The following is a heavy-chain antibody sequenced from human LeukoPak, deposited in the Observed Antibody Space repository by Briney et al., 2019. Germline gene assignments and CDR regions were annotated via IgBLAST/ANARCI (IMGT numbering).Heavy chain of an antibody. V-gene: IGHV1-18*01. D-gene: IGHD3-22*01. J-gene: IGHJ3*02. Sequence: ASVKVSCKASGYTFTSYGISWVRQAPGQGLEWMGWISAYNGNTNYAQKLQGRVTMTTDTSTSTAYMELRSLRSDDTAVYYCARDPPFESTMIVVVSSDADAFDIWGQGTMVTVSS. CDR3: ARDPPFESTMIVVVSSDADAFDI. CDR1: GYTFTSYG. CDR2: ISAYNGNT.